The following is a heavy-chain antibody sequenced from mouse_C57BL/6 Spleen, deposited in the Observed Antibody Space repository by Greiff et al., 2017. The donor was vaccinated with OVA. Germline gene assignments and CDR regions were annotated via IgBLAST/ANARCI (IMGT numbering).Heavy chain of an antibody. CDR3: ARSGGSPYYFDY. CDR2: IHPNSGST. J-gene: IGHJ2*01. D-gene: IGHD1-1*01. V-gene: IGHV1-64*01. CDR1: GYTFTSYW. Sequence: QVQLQQSGAELVKPGASVKLSCKASGYTFTSYWMHWVKQRPGQGLEWIGMIHPNSGSTNYNEKFKSKATLTVDKSSSTAYMQLSSLTSEDSAVYYCARSGGSPYYFDYWGQGTTLTVSS.